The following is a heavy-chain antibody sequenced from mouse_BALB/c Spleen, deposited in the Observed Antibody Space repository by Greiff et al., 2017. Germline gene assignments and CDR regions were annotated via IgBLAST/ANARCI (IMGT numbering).Heavy chain of an antibody. CDR2: IWAGGST. Sequence: QVHVKQSGPGLVAPSQSLSITCTVSGFSLTSYGVHWVRQPPGKGLEWLGVIWAGGSTNYNSALMSRLSISKDNSKSQVFLKMNSLQTDDTAMYYCASYGNYGSWFAYWGQGTLVTVSA. J-gene: IGHJ3*01. CDR1: GFSLTSYG. V-gene: IGHV2-9*02. CDR3: ASYGNYGSWFAY. D-gene: IGHD2-1*01.